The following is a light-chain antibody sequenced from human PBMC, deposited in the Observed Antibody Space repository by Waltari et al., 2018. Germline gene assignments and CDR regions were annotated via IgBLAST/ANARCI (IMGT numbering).Light chain of an antibody. V-gene: IGLV1-40*01. Sequence: QSVLTQPPSVSGAPGQRVTISCTASRSNIGAGSDVHWYQPLPRTAPQLLIYVNNLRPSGVADRSSASKPGTAASQTITGLQAEDEADYYVQTYDSLSDAFVFGTGTKLTVL. J-gene: IGLJ1*01. CDR1: RSNIGAGSD. CDR3: QTYDSLSDAFV. CDR2: VNN.